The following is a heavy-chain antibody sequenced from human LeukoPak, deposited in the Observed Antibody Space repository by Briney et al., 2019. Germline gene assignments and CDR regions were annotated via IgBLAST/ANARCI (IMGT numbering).Heavy chain of an antibody. J-gene: IGHJ4*02. D-gene: IGHD1-26*01. V-gene: IGHV4-4*02. CDR2: ISLSGLT. CDR1: GGSISSTNW. Sequence: NASGTLSLTCGVSGGSISSTNWYSWVRQPPGQGLEWIGKISLSGLTNYNPSLKSRVTMSLDKSKNLLSLTLTSVTAADTAVYYCSRESGAFSPFGYWGQGTLVTVTS. CDR3: SRESGAFSPFGY.